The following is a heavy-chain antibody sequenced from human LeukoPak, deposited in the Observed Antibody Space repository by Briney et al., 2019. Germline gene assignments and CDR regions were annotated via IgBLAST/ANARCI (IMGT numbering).Heavy chain of an antibody. CDR3: ARGGEYGTGSYYRGCFDY. V-gene: IGHV1-2*02. CDR1: GYSFTAFY. CDR2: IHPRSGET. D-gene: IGHD3-10*01. J-gene: IGHJ4*02. Sequence: ASVKVSCKASGYSFTAFYIHWVRQAPGQGLEWVGWIHPRSGETNYAYKFRGRVTMTRDTSISTAYMDLGSLGSDDTAVYYCARGGEYGTGSYYRGCFDYWGQGILVTVSS.